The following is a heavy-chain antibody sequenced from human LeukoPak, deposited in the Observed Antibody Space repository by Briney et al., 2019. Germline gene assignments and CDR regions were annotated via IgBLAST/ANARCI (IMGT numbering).Heavy chain of an antibody. CDR2: IYYSGST. J-gene: IGHJ5*02. V-gene: IGHV4-59*01. D-gene: IGHD6-19*01. CDR3: ARTPRSGWSRFDP. CDR1: GGSISSYY. Sequence: PSETLSLTCTASGGSISSYYWSWIRQPPGKGLEWIGYIYYSGSTNYNPSLKSRVTISVDTSKNQFSLKLSSVTAADTAVYYCARTPRSGWSRFDPWGQGTLVTVSS.